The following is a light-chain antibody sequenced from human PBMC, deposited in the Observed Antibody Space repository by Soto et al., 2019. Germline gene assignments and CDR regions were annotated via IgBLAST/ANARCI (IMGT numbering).Light chain of an antibody. CDR2: RAS. V-gene: IGKV3-15*01. J-gene: IGKJ1*01. CDR1: SRSRSSH. CDR3: QQYNSRPRWT. Sequence: EIVMTQSPATLSVSPGERATLSCRASSRSRSSHFGWYQQKPGQGPKLLIFRASSRATGVPARFSASGSGTEFTLTISGLQSDDFATYYCQQYNSRPRWTFGPGTKVDNK.